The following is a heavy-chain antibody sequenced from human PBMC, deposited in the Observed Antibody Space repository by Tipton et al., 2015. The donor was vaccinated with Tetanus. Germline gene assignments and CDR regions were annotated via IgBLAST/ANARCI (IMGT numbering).Heavy chain of an antibody. CDR3: ARGDGYHYYYHMDV. V-gene: IGHV4-59*01. J-gene: IGHJ6*04. Sequence: TLSLTCTVSGGSISTYHWNWIRQFPGKGLEWIGYIDYFGTTKYNPSLKSRVAMSVDTSKNQLSLQLRSVTAADTAVYYCARGDGYHYYYHMDVWGRGTTVTVSS. CDR1: GGSISTYH. CDR2: IDYFGTT. D-gene: IGHD1-26*01.